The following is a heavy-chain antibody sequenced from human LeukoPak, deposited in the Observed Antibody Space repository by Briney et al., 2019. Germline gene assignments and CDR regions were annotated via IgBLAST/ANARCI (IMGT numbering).Heavy chain of an antibody. Sequence: GGSLRLSCVASGLTFSDYSINWVRRAPGKGLECVSSINPTSTSIYYADAVRGRFTISRDNAKSPLYLQMDSLTAEDTAVYYCVRLRRNSDRSYYYYYYDSWGQGILVTVSS. D-gene: IGHD3-10*01. CDR2: INPTSTSI. J-gene: IGHJ5*01. V-gene: IGHV3-21*01. CDR3: VRLRRNSDRSYYYYYYDS. CDR1: GLTFSDYS.